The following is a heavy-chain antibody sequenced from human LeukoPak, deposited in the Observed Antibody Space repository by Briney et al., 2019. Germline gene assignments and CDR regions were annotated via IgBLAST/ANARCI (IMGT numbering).Heavy chain of an antibody. D-gene: IGHD2-15*01. V-gene: IGHV1-18*04. CDR1: GYTFTSYG. CDR2: ISAYNGNT. J-gene: IGHJ6*04. Sequence: GASVKVSCKASGYTFTSYGINWVRQAPGQGLEWMGWISAYNGNTNYAQKLQGRVTMTTDTSTSTAYMELRSLRSDDTAVYYCARDTYCSGGSCYQQSYYYGMDVWGKGTTVTVSS. CDR3: ARDTYCSGGSCYQQSYYYGMDV.